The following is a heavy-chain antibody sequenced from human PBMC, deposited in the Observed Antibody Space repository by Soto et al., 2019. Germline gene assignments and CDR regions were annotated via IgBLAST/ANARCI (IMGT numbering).Heavy chain of an antibody. Sequence: SATLPLTCTVSGGSISRAYRIGIRQPPGKGLEWVGHIYYSGSTNYNPSLKSRVTISVDTSKNQFSLKLTSVTAADTAVYYCARDNGYSXCYNLDHWGQG. D-gene: IGHD5-18*01. V-gene: IGHV4-59*01. CDR1: GGSISRAY. J-gene: IGHJ4*02. CDR2: IYYSGST. CDR3: ARDNGYSXCYNLDH.